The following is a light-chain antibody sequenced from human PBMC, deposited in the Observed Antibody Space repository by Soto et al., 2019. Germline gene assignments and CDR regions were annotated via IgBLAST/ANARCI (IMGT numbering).Light chain of an antibody. Sequence: QSVLTQPPSASGTPGQRVTISCSGSSSNIGSNTVNWYQQVPGTAPNLLLYSNNQRPSGVPDRFSGSRSAPSASLAISGLQSEDDADYYCAAWDDSLNGVVFGGGTKVTVL. V-gene: IGLV1-44*01. CDR3: AAWDDSLNGVV. CDR2: SNN. J-gene: IGLJ2*01. CDR1: SSNIGSNT.